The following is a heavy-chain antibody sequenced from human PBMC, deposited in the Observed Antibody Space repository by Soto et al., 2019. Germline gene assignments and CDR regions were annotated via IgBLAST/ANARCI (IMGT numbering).Heavy chain of an antibody. Sequence: PSATLSLTCTVYGGSVNSVSNYWTWLRQHTGKGMEWIGYIYYSGSTNYNPSLKSLVTMSVYTSKNQLSMKRSSLTAPDTHVYYCARYSSSFTFHGFDPCVQGTLVAVS. CDR1: GGSVNSVSNY. J-gene: IGHJ5*02. CDR3: ARYSSSFTFHGFDP. V-gene: IGHV4-61*01. D-gene: IGHD2-2*01. CDR2: IYYSGST.